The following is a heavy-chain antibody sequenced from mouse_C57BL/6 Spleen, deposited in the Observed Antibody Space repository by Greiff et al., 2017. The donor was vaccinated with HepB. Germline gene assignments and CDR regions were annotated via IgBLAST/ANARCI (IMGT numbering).Heavy chain of an antibody. V-gene: IGHV1-61*01. J-gene: IGHJ3*01. Sequence: QVQLQQPGAELVRPGSSVKLSCKASGYTFTSYWMDWVKQRPGQGLEWIGNIYPSDSETHYNQKFKDKVTLTVDKSSSTAYMQLSSLTSEDSAVYYCARTNYYGSSSFAYWGQGTLVTVSA. CDR2: IYPSDSET. CDR3: ARTNYYGSSSFAY. D-gene: IGHD1-1*01. CDR1: GYTFTSYW.